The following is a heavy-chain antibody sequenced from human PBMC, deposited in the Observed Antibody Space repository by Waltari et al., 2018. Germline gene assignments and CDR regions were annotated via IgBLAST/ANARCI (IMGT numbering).Heavy chain of an antibody. CDR2: IYYSGST. J-gene: IGHJ3*02. V-gene: IGHV4-59*01. CDR1: GGSISSYY. D-gene: IGHD3-9*01. Sequence: QVQLQESGPGLVKPSETLSLTCTVSGGSISSYYWSWIRQPPGKGLEWIGYIYYSGSTNYNPSLKSRVTISVDTSKNQFSLKLSSVTAADTAVYYCARSVLRYFDLGAFDIWGQGTMVIVSS. CDR3: ARSVLRYFDLGAFDI.